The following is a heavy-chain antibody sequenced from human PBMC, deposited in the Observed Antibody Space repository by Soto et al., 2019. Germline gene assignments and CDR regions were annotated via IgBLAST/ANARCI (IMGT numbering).Heavy chain of an antibody. CDR1: GFTFTSSA. CDR2: IVVGSGNT. Sequence: QMQLVQSGPEVKKPGTSVKVSCKASGFTFTSSAVQWVRQARGQRLEWIGWIVVGSGNTNYAQKFQERVTITRDMSTSTAYMELSSLRSEDTAVYYCAADGGSYNAFDIWGQGTMVTVSS. CDR3: AADGGSYNAFDI. V-gene: IGHV1-58*01. J-gene: IGHJ3*02. D-gene: IGHD1-26*01.